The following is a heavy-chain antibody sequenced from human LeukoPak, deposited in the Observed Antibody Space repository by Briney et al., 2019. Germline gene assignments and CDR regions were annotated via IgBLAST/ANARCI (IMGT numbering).Heavy chain of an antibody. J-gene: IGHJ5*02. V-gene: IGHV4-30-4*07. CDR1: GGSVSSGGYS. D-gene: IGHD4-17*01. CDR2: ISDTGST. CDR3: AREGGGDYVGSGWFDP. Sequence: SQTLSLTCAVSGGSVSSGGYSWNWIRQPPGKGLEWIAYISDTGSTKYNPSLKSRLSISVDTSRNQFSLNLRSVTAADTAVYYCAREGGGDYVGSGWFDPWGPGTLVTVSS.